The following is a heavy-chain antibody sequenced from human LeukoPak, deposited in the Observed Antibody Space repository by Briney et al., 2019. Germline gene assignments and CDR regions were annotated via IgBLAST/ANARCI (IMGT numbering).Heavy chain of an antibody. D-gene: IGHD6-19*01. Sequence: GGSLRLSCAASGFTFSSYSMNWVRPAPGKGLEWVSSISSSSSYIYYADSVKGRFTVSRDNAKNSLYLQMNSLRAEDTAVYYCARDRAYSSGWHSDAFDIWGQGTMVTVSS. J-gene: IGHJ3*02. CDR1: GFTFSSYS. CDR2: ISSSSSYI. CDR3: ARDRAYSSGWHSDAFDI. V-gene: IGHV3-21*01.